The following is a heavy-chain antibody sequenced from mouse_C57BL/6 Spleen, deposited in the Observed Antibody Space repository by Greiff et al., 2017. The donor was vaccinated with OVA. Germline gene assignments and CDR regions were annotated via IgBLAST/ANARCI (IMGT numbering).Heavy chain of an antibody. Sequence: EVQLVESGGDLVKPGGSLKLSCAASGFTFSSYGMSWVRQTPDKRLEWVATISGGGSYTYYPDSVKGRFTISRDNAKNTLYLQMSSLKSEDTAMYYCARRDYSNSWFAYWGQGTLVTVSA. CDR1: GFTFSSYG. CDR2: ISGGGSYT. CDR3: ARRDYSNSWFAY. V-gene: IGHV5-6*01. D-gene: IGHD2-5*01. J-gene: IGHJ3*01.